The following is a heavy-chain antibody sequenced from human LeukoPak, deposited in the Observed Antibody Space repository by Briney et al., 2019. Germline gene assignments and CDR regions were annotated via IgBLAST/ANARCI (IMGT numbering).Heavy chain of an antibody. V-gene: IGHV1-2*02. CDR3: ARFYRARSGATVNAFDI. D-gene: IGHD3-3*01. Sequence: ASVKVSCKASGYTFTGYYMHWVRQAPGQGLEWMGWINPNSGGTNYAQKFQGRVTMTRDMSISTAYMELSRLRSDDTAVYYCARFYRARSGATVNAFDIWGQGTMVTVSS. CDR2: INPNSGGT. CDR1: GYTFTGYY. J-gene: IGHJ3*02.